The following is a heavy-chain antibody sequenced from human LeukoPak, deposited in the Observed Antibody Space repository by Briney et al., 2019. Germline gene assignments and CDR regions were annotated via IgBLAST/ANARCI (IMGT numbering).Heavy chain of an antibody. D-gene: IGHD5-24*01. J-gene: IGHJ5*02. CDR3: ARAPSSYESGNGYPNLGWLDP. CDR2: FHRGRI. Sequence: PSETLSLTCKVSGYPIGLDYYWVWIRQAPGRGLQWIGGFHRGRIQYNSALKSRVTISIDSSKNQFSLRMWPVTAADTAFYLCARAPSSYESGNGYPNLGWLDPWGQGALVTVSS. CDR1: GYPIGLDYY. V-gene: IGHV4-38-2*02.